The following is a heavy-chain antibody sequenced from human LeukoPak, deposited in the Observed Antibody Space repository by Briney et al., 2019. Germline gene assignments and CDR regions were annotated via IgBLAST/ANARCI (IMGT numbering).Heavy chain of an antibody. CDR3: ARAVPSGDYVGY. CDR1: GGSISSNSYY. D-gene: IGHD4-17*01. J-gene: IGHJ4*02. CDR2: MYYSGST. V-gene: IGHV4-39*07. Sequence: SETLSLTCTVSGGSISSNSYYWGWIRQPPGKGLEWIGSMYYSGSTYYNPSLKSRVTISVDTSKNQFSLKLSSVTAADTAVYYCARAVPSGDYVGYWGQGTLVTVSS.